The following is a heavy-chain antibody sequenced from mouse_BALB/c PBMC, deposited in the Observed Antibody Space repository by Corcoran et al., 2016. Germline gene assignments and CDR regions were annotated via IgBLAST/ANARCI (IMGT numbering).Heavy chain of an antibody. V-gene: IGHV1-66*01. CDR3: SKTARGTYYLDY. D-gene: IGHD3-2*01. CDR2: IFPGSGNT. J-gene: IGHJ2*01. CDR1: GYSFTSYY. Sequence: QVQLQQSGPELVKPGASVKISCKASGYSFTSYYIHWVKQRPGQGLEWIGWIFPGSGNTKYNEKFKGKATLTADTSSSTAYMQLSSLTSEDSAVYVCSKTARGTYYLDYWGQGTTLTVSS.